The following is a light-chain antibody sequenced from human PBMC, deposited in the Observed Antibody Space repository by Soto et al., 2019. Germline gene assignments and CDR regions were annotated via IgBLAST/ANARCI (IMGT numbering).Light chain of an antibody. Sequence: EIVLTQSPGSLSLSPGEGATLFCRASQGVSSNCLAWYQQKPGQAPRLLINGASTRATGIPDRFSGSGSGTDFTITISRLEPEVFAVYYCHQYASSVTFGQGTKVEIK. V-gene: IGKV3-20*01. CDR1: QGVSSNC. CDR2: GAS. CDR3: HQYASSVT. J-gene: IGKJ1*01.